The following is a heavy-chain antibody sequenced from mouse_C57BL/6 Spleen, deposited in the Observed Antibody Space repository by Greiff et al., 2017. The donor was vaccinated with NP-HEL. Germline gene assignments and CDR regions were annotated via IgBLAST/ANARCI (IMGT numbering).Heavy chain of an antibody. CDR3: ARGAAYPSPYYFDY. D-gene: IGHD2-10*02. Sequence: ESGPGLVKPSQSLSLTCSVTGYSITSGYYWNWIRQFPGNKLEWMGYISYDGSNNYNPSLKNRISITRDTSKNQFFLKLNSVTTEDTATYYCARGAAYPSPYYFDYWGQGTTLTVSS. V-gene: IGHV3-6*01. CDR2: ISYDGSN. J-gene: IGHJ2*01. CDR1: GYSITSGYY.